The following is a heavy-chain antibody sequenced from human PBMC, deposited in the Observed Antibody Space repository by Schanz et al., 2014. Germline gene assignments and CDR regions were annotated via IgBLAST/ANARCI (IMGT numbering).Heavy chain of an antibody. J-gene: IGHJ6*02. CDR1: GFTFSSYG. V-gene: IGHV3-NL1*01. CDR3: AKGMGYCSGGTCYDYYYYGLDV. D-gene: IGHD2-15*01. Sequence: QVQLVESGGGVVQFGRSLRLSCVASGFTFSSYGMHWVRQAPGKGLEWVSSISHSGGSKYYADSVKGRFTISRDNSENTLYLQMNSLSADDTAVVYCAKGMGYCSGGTCYDYYYYGLDVWGQGTTVTVSS. CDR2: ISHSGGSK.